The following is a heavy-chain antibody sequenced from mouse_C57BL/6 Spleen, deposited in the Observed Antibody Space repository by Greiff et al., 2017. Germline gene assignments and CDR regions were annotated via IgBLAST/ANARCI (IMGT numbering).Heavy chain of an antibody. CDR1: GFTFSDYG. J-gene: IGHJ4*01. Sequence: EVQGVESGGGLVKPGGSLKLSCAASGFTFSDYGMHWVRQAPEKGLEWVAYISSGSSTIYYADTVKGRFTISRDNAKNTLFLQMTSLRSEDTAMYYCARGDDGYYGGAMDYWGQGTSVTVSS. V-gene: IGHV5-17*01. CDR3: ARGDDGYYGGAMDY. CDR2: ISSGSSTI. D-gene: IGHD2-3*01.